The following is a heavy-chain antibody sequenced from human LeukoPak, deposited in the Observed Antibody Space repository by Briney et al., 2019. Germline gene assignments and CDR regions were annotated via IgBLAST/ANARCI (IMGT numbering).Heavy chain of an antibody. J-gene: IGHJ4*02. Sequence: SETLSLTCTVSGGSISSYYWSWIRQPPGKGLECIGYIYYSGSTNYNPSLKSRVTISVDTSKNQFSLKLSSVTAADTAVYYCARVDSSGYYLDYWGQGTLVTVSS. D-gene: IGHD3-22*01. V-gene: IGHV4-59*01. CDR1: GGSISSYY. CDR3: ARVDSSGYYLDY. CDR2: IYYSGST.